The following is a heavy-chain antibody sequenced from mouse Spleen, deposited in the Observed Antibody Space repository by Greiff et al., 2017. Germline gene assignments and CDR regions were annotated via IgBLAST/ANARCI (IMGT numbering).Heavy chain of an antibody. D-gene: IGHD4-1*01. CDR3: ARSPGINWYFDV. V-gene: IGHV1-31*01. Sequence: VHVKQSGPELVKPGASVKISCKASGYSFTGYYMHWVKQSHGNILDWIGYIYPYNGVSSYNQKFKGKATLTADKSSSTAYMELRSLTSEDSAVYYCARSPGINWYFDVWGAGTTVTVSS. CDR1: GYSFTGYY. CDR2: IYPYNGVS. J-gene: IGHJ1*01.